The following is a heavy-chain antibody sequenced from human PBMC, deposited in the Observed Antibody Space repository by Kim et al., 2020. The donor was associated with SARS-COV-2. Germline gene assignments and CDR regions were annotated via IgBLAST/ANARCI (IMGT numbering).Heavy chain of an antibody. CDR2: T. J-gene: IGHJ4*02. D-gene: IGHD4-17*01. CDR3: AREYGDSPFDY. V-gene: IGHV4-4*06. Sequence: TNDNPSLKGRVTMSVDTTKNQFSLKLSSVTTADTAVYYCAREYGDSPFDYWGQGTLVTVSS.